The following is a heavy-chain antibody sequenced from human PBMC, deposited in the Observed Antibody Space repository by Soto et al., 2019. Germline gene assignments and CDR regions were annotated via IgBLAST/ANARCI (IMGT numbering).Heavy chain of an antibody. CDR3: ARVSAVTTRTKRINYYYMDV. CDR1: GGTFSSYA. D-gene: IGHD4-4*01. CDR2: MIPNFGTT. J-gene: IGHJ6*03. V-gene: IGHV1-8*02. Sequence: ASVKVSCKASGGTFSSYAMNWVRQAPGQGLEWMGGMIPNFGTTDYAQKFQGRVTMTRNASISTAYMELSSLRSEDTAVYYCARVSAVTTRTKRINYYYMDVWGKGTTVTVSS.